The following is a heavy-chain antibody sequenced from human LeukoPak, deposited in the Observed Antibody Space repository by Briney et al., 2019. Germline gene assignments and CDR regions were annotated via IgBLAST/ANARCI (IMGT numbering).Heavy chain of an antibody. CDR3: ATLDWSGFYIDY. Sequence: SETVSFNCTESGGAWRRYRWRWIRQPPGKGLEWVAAINDSGTTNYNPSLKSRVTISVDTSKNQFSLKLNSVTAADTAVFYCATLDWSGFYIDYWGQGILVTVSS. V-gene: IGHV4-59*08. CDR1: GGAWRRYR. D-gene: IGHD3-3*01. CDR2: INDSGTT. J-gene: IGHJ4*02.